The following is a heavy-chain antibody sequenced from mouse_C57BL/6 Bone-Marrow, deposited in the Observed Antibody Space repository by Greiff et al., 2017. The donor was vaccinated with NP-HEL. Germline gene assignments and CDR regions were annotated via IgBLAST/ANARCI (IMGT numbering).Heavy chain of an antibody. CDR2: IHPNSGST. CDR3: ARGVLRPYFDV. D-gene: IGHD1-1*01. J-gene: IGHJ1*03. Sequence: VQLQQPGAELVKPGASVKLSCKASGYTFTSYWMHWVKQRPGQGLEWIGMIHPNSGSTNYNEKFKSKATLTVDKSSSSAYMQLSSLTSEDSAVYYCARGVLRPYFDVWGTGTTVTVSS. CDR1: GYTFTSYW. V-gene: IGHV1-64*01.